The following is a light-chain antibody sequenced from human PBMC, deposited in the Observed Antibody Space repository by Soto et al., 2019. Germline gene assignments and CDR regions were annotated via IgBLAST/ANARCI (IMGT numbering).Light chain of an antibody. CDR3: LQTSNTLLYT. J-gene: IGKJ2*01. V-gene: IGKV1-39*01. CDR2: AAS. CDR1: QSISSL. Sequence: DIRMTQSPSSLSASVGDRVTITCRASQSISSLLNWYQQKPGKAPKLLIYAASSLKSGVPSRFSGSGSGTDFTLTINSLQPEDFATYYCLQTSNTLLYTFGQGTKLEIK.